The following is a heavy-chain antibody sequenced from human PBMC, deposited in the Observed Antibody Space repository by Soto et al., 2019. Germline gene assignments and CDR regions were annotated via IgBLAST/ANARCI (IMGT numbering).Heavy chain of an antibody. J-gene: IGHJ4*02. CDR1: GGSMSSNY. D-gene: IGHD4-17*01. CDR3: ARGGSYGDFFDY. V-gene: IGHV4-59*01. CDR2: IYYTGST. Sequence: SETLSLTCTVSGGSMSSNYWTWIRQSPGKGLEWIGYIYYTGSTKYDPSLKSRVTISLDTSKNQFSLRLTSVTSADTAVYYCARGGSYGDFFDYWGQGAQVTVSS.